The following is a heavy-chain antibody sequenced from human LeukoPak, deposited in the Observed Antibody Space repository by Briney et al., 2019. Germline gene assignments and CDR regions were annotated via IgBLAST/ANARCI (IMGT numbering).Heavy chain of an antibody. CDR3: ARLYSSSWYSYSGMDV. V-gene: IGHV4-59*01. Sequence: SETLSLTCTVSGGSISSYYWSWIRQLPGKGLEWIGYIYYSGSTNYNPSLKSRVTISVDTSKNQFSLKLSSVTAADTAVYYCARLYSSSWYSYSGMDVWGQGTTVTVSS. CDR1: GGSISSYY. CDR2: IYYSGST. D-gene: IGHD6-13*01. J-gene: IGHJ6*02.